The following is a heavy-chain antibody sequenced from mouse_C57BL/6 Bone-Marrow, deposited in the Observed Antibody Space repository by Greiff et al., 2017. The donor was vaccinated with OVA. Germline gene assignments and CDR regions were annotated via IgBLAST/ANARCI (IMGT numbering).Heavy chain of an antibody. J-gene: IGHJ3*01. Sequence: QVQLQQPGAELVMPGASVKLSCKASGYTFTSYWMHWVKQRPGQGLEWIGEIDPSDSYTNYNQKFKGKSTLTVDKSSSTAYMQLSSLTSEDSAVYYCAREGDYYGSETWFAYWGQGTLVTVSA. D-gene: IGHD1-1*01. CDR2: IDPSDSYT. V-gene: IGHV1-69*01. CDR1: GYTFTSYW. CDR3: AREGDYYGSETWFAY.